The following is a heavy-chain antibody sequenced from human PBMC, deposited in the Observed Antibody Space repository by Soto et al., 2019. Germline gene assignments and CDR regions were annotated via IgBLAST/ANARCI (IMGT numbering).Heavy chain of an antibody. CDR2: IWYDGSNK. V-gene: IGHV3-33*01. D-gene: IGHD6-13*01. Sequence: GGPLRLAGTSSGFTFSSYGMHWVRQAPGKGLEWVAVIWYDGSNKYYADSVKGRFTISRDNSKNTLYLQMNSLRAEDTAVYYCAREGIAAAGPNYYYYYGMDVWGQGTTVTVSS. CDR1: GFTFSSYG. CDR3: AREGIAAAGPNYYYYYGMDV. J-gene: IGHJ6*02.